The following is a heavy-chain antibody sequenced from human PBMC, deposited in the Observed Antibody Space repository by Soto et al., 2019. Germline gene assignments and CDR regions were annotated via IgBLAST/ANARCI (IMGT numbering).Heavy chain of an antibody. V-gene: IGHV1-69*02. Sequence: QVQLVQSGAEVKKPGSSVKVSCKASGGTFSSYTISWVRQAPGQGLEWMGRIIPILGIANYAQKFQGRVTITADKSTSTAYRGLRSRGSEDTAVYYCAGSPVSGGWYAYYGMAVWGQGTTVTVSS. CDR1: GGTFSSYT. D-gene: IGHD6-19*01. CDR3: AGSPVSGGWYAYYGMAV. J-gene: IGHJ6*02. CDR2: IIPILGIA.